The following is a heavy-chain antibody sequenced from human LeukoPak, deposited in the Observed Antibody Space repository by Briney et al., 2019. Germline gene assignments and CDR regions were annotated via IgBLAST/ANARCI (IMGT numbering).Heavy chain of an antibody. V-gene: IGHV1-46*01. CDR2: INPSGGST. CDR1: GYTFTSYY. D-gene: IGHD3-22*01. J-gene: IGHJ4*02. CDR3: ARARYYYDSSGYDFDY. Sequence: ASVKVSCKASGYTFTSYYMHWVRQAPGQGLEWMGIINPSGGSTSYAQKFQGRVTMTRDAPTSTVYMELSSLRSEDTAVYYCARARYYYDSSGYDFDYWGQGTLVTVSS.